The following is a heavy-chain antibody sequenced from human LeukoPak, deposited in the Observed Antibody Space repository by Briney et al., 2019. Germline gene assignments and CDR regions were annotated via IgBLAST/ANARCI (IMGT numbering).Heavy chain of an antibody. J-gene: IGHJ6*02. CDR1: GGSISNYY. V-gene: IGHV4-59*08. CDR3: ARHSGFLTLYYSGLDV. D-gene: IGHD6-19*01. Sequence: SETLSLTCTVSGGSISNYYWSWMRQSPGEGLEWIGYVHYSGSTNHNPSLKSRVTVSVDMSQNQFSLKLNSVTAADTAVYFCARHSGFLTLYYSGLDVWGQGTTVTVSS. CDR2: VHYSGST.